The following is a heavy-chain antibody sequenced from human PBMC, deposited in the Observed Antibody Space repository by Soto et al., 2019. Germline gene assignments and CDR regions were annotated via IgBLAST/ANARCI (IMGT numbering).Heavy chain of an antibody. V-gene: IGHV1-69*12. CDR2: IIPIFAAT. CDR1: GGTFSSHA. D-gene: IGHD3-3*01. CDR3: ARAPLFECWSGYHREQYVHY. J-gene: IGHJ4*02. Sequence: QVQLVQSGSEVKKPGSSVKVSCKASGGTFSSHAISWVRQAPVQGLEWMGCIIPIFAATNYAQKFQGRVTITADESTGTDYMELSSLRSEDTAVYYCARAPLFECWSGYHREQYVHYWGRGSLVSVSS.